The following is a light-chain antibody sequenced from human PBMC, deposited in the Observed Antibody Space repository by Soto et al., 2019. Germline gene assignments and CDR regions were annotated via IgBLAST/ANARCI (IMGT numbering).Light chain of an antibody. CDR1: SSNIGSNT. V-gene: IGLV1-44*01. CDR2: SHN. CDR3: AAWDDSLNGVV. J-gene: IGLJ2*01. Sequence: QSVLIQPPSASGTPGQRVTISCSGSSSNIGSNTVNWYQQLPGTAPKLLIYSHNQRPSGVPDRFSGSKSGTSASLASSGLQSEDEADYYCAAWDDSLNGVVFGGGTKVTVL.